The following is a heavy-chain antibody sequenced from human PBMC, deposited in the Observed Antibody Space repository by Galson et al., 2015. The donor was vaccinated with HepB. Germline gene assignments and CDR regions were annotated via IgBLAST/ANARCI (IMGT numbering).Heavy chain of an antibody. D-gene: IGHD3-3*01. V-gene: IGHV3-11*06. CDR2: ISSGSTYT. Sequence: SLRLSCAASGFTFRDYYMSWIRQAPGKGLEWVAYISSGSTYTNDADSVKGRFIISRDNGKNSLYLQMNRLRAEDTAGYYCVRGAGVYHDSSGYYHGFAFDRWGQGTMVIVSS. CDR3: VRGAGVYHDSSGYYHGFAFDR. CDR1: GFTFRDYY. J-gene: IGHJ3*02.